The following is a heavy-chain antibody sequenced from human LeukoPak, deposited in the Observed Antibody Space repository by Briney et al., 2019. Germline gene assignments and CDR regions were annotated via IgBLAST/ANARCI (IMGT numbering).Heavy chain of an antibody. CDR3: ASGSHVHGGYYYYGMDV. D-gene: IGHD3-10*01. V-gene: IGHV1-3*01. CDR1: GYTFTSYA. J-gene: IGHJ6*02. CDR2: INAGNGNT. Sequence: ASVKVSCKASGYTFTSYAMHWVRQAPGQRLEWMGWINAGNGNTKYSQKFQGRVTITRDTSASTAYMELSSLRSEDTAVYYCASGSHVHGGYYYYGMDVWGQGTTVTVSS.